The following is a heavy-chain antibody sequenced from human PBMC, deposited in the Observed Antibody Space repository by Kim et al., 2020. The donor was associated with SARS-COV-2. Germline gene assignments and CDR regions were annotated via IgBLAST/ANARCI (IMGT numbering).Heavy chain of an antibody. Sequence: GGSLRLSCAASGFTFSTYAMHWIRQAPGKGLEYVSAISSNGGSTYYANSVKGRFTISRDNAKNTLYLQMGSLRAEDMAVYYCARDGLAMVPEGAGAFDIWGQGTMVTVSP. D-gene: IGHD5-18*01. CDR3: ARDGLAMVPEGAGAFDI. CDR2: ISSNGGST. J-gene: IGHJ3*02. CDR1: GFTFSTYA. V-gene: IGHV3-64*01.